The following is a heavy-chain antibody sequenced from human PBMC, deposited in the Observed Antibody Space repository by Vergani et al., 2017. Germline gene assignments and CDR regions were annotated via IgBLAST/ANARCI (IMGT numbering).Heavy chain of an antibody. D-gene: IGHD2-2*01. Sequence: QVQLVQSGAEVKKPGASVKVSCKASGYTFTSYGTSWVRQAPGQGLEWMGWISAYNGNTNYAQKLTGRVTMTTDTSTSTAYMELRGLRSDDTAVYYCARDLYCSSTSCPDYYGMDVWGQGTTVTVSS. J-gene: IGHJ6*02. V-gene: IGHV1-18*01. CDR2: ISAYNGNT. CDR3: ARDLYCSSTSCPDYYGMDV. CDR1: GYTFTSYG.